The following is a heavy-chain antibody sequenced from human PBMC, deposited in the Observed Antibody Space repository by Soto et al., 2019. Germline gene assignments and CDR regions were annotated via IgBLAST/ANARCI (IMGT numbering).Heavy chain of an antibody. Sequence: EVHLVQSGGGLVQPGGSLKLSCAASGFIFSGSAMHWVRQASGKGLEWVGRIGRKAKNYATEYGASVEGRFTISRDDSKNTTFLLMNSLKSEDTAVYFCVRQWLVVGPLDHWGQGTLVTVSS. J-gene: IGHJ4*02. CDR3: VRQWLVVGPLDH. CDR1: GFIFSGSA. D-gene: IGHD6-19*01. V-gene: IGHV3-73*02. CDR2: IGRKAKNYAT.